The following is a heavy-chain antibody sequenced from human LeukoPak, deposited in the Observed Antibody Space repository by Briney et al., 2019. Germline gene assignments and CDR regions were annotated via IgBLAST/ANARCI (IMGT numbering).Heavy chain of an antibody. Sequence: SETLSLTCSVSGGSISNYYWSWIRQPPGKGLEWIGYIYYSGSTNYNPSLKSRVTISVDTSKNQFSLKLSSVTAADTAVYYCARPNYDYVWGSYPDSCWFDPWGQGTLVTVSS. D-gene: IGHD3-16*01. CDR2: IYYSGST. CDR1: GGSISNYY. CDR3: ARPNYDYVWGSYPDSCWFDP. V-gene: IGHV4-59*08. J-gene: IGHJ5*02.